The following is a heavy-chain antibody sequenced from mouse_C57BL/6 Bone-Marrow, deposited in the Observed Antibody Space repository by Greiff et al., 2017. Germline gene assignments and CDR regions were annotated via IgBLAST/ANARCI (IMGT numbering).Heavy chain of an antibody. V-gene: IGHV14-4*01. CDR2: IDPENGDT. J-gene: IGHJ2*01. CDR3: MGDYYGSSYGFDY. Sequence: EVQGVESGAELVRPGASVKLSCTASGFNIKDDYMHWVKQRPEQGLEWIGWIDPENGDTEYASKFQGKATITADTSSNTAYLQLSSLSSEDTAVYYCMGDYYGSSYGFDYWGQGTTLTVSS. CDR1: GFNIKDDY. D-gene: IGHD1-1*01.